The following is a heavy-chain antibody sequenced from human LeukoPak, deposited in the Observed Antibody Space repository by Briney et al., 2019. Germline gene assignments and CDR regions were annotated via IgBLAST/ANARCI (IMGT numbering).Heavy chain of an antibody. CDR1: GGSIGNFF. Sequence: QPSETLSLTCTVSGGSIGNFFWSWIRQSPGEGLKWIGFIYENGRTSYNPSLKSRVTISVDMSKNQFSLRLTSMTAADTAVYYCARDWELGHWGRGILVTVTS. CDR2: IYENGRT. J-gene: IGHJ4*02. CDR3: ARDWELGH. V-gene: IGHV4-59*01. D-gene: IGHD1-26*01.